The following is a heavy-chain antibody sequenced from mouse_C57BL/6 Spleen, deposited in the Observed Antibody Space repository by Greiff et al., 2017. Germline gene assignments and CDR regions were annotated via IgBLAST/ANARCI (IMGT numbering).Heavy chain of an antibody. V-gene: IGHV5-17*01. CDR1: GFTFSDYG. Sequence: EVQVVESGGGLVKPGGSLKLSCAASGFTFSDYGMHWVRQAPEKGLEWVAYISSGSSTIYYADTVKGRFTISRDNAKNTLFLQMTSLRSEDTAMYYCARGIYYYGSSSNYFDYWGQGTTLTVSS. CDR3: ARGIYYYGSSSNYFDY. J-gene: IGHJ2*01. D-gene: IGHD1-1*01. CDR2: ISSGSSTI.